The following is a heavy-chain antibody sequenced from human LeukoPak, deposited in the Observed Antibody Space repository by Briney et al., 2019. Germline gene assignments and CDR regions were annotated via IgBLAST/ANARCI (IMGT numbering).Heavy chain of an antibody. CDR2: INPNSGGT. CDR1: GYTFTGYY. D-gene: IGHD5-24*01. J-gene: IGHJ4*02. V-gene: IGHV1-2*02. CDR3: ARARGVEMATANFDY. Sequence: ASVKVSCKASGYTFTGYYMHWVRQAPGQGLEWMGWINPNSGGTNYAQKFQGRVTMTRDTSISTAYMELSRLRSDDTAVYYCARARGVEMATANFDYWGQGTLVTVSS.